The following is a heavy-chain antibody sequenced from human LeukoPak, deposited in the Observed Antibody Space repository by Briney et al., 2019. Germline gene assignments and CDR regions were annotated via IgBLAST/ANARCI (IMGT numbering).Heavy chain of an antibody. CDR3: ARDSSWELPDY. V-gene: IGHV3-21*01. D-gene: IGHD1-26*01. J-gene: IGHJ4*02. Sequence: KTGGSLRLSSAASGFTFSTYNFNWVRQAPGKGMEWVSSISSSGSFIYYANSVKGRFTISRDNAKNSLYLQMNSLRAEDTAVYYCARDSSWELPDYWGQGTLVTVSS. CDR1: GFTFSTYN. CDR2: ISSSGSFI.